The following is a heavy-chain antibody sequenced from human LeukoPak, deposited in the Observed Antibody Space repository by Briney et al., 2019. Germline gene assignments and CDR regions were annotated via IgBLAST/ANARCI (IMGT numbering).Heavy chain of an antibody. CDR2: FSTSGGSA. V-gene: IGHV3-23*01. J-gene: IGHJ4*02. CDR3: AKGTGSASYFDS. CDR1: GFTFSSNA. Sequence: GGSLRLSCAASGFTFSSNAMSWVRQAPGKGLEWVSAFSTSGGSAYYADSVKGRFTISRDISKYTLYLQMTSLRAEDTAVYFCAKGTGSASYFDSWGQGTLVTVSS.